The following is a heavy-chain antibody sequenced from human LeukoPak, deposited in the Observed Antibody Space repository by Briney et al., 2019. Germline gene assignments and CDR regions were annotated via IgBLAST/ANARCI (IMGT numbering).Heavy chain of an antibody. CDR2: INHSGST. CDR1: GGSFSGYY. Sequence: SETLSLTCAVYGGSFSGYYWSWIRQPPGKGLEWIGEINHSGSTNYNPSLKSRVTISVDTSKNQFSLKLSSVTAADTAVYYCARGRYCSGGSCYLSYYYYYYMDVWGKGTPVTVSS. CDR3: ARGRYCSGGSCYLSYYYYYYMDV. D-gene: IGHD2-15*01. J-gene: IGHJ6*03. V-gene: IGHV4-34*01.